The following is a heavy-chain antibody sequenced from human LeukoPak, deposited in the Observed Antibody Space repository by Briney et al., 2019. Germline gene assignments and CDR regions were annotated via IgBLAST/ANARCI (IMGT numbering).Heavy chain of an antibody. Sequence: GGSLRLSCAASGFTFSSYAMSWVRQAPGKGLEWVSAISGSGGSTYYADSVKGRFTISRDNSKNTLYLQMNSLRAEDTAVYYCAKDPEYYDSSGSYSENDYWGQGTLVTVSS. CDR3: AKDPEYYDSSGSYSENDY. CDR2: ISGSGGST. J-gene: IGHJ4*02. D-gene: IGHD3-22*01. V-gene: IGHV3-23*01. CDR1: GFTFSSYA.